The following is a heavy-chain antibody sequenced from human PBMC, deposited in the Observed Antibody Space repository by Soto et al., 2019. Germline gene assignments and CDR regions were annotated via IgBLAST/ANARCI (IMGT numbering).Heavy chain of an antibody. CDR1: GYTFTSYA. CDR2: INAGNGNT. CDR3: ARDQSSGWFFYYYYSGMDV. Sequence: ASVKVSCKASGYTFTSYAMHWMRQAPGQRLEWMGRINAGNGNTKYSQKFQGRVTITRDTSASTAYMELSSLRSEDTAVYYCARDQSSGWFFYYYYSGMDVWRQGTTVTVSS. D-gene: IGHD6-19*01. V-gene: IGHV1-3*01. J-gene: IGHJ6*01.